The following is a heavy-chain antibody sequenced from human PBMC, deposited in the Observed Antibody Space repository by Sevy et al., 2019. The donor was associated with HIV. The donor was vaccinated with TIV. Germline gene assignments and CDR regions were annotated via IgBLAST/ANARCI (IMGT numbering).Heavy chain of an antibody. J-gene: IGHJ4*02. D-gene: IGHD3-22*01. CDR1: GSTLSQMA. CDR2: FDPEDAET. CDR3: ATTKDYYESSGEPFDY. V-gene: IGHV1-24*01. Sequence: ASVKVSCKVSGSTLSQMAMHWVRQAPGKGLEWMATFDPEDAETIYTQKLQGRVTMNEETSRDTAYMELSNLRSEDTAVYYCATTKDYYESSGEPFDYWGQGTLVTVSS.